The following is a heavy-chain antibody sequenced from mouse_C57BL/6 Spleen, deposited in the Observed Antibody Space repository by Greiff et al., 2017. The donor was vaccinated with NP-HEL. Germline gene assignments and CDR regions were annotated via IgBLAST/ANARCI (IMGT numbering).Heavy chain of an antibody. CDR2: ISSGGSYT. CDR3: AEEGYDYDTLAY. Sequence: EVKLMESGGDLVKPGGSLKLSCAASGFTFSSYGMSWVRQTPDKRLEWVATISSGGSYTSYPARVKGRFISSRDNAKNTLYLQMSSLKSEDTAMYCCAEEGYDYDTLAYWGQGTLVTVSA. J-gene: IGHJ3*01. D-gene: IGHD2-4*01. V-gene: IGHV5-6*01. CDR1: GFTFSSYG.